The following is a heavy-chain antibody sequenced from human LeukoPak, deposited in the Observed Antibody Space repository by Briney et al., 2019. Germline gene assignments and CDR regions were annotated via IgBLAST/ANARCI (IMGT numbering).Heavy chain of an antibody. CDR3: VRVGYSYGSPFDY. J-gene: IGHJ4*02. CDR2: ISLTGSKI. V-gene: IGHV3-48*01. CDR1: GFTFGGYS. Sequence: GGSLRLSCAASGFTFGGYSMNWIRQAPGKGLEWVSYISLTGSKIDYADSVKGRFTISRDNAKNSLNLQMNSLRAEDTAVYYCVRVGYSYGSPFDYWGQGTLVTVSS. D-gene: IGHD5-18*01.